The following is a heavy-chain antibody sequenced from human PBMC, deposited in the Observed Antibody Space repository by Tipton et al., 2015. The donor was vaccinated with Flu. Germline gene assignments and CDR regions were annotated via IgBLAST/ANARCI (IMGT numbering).Heavy chain of an antibody. CDR2: VR. V-gene: IGHV3-73*01. D-gene: IGHD2/OR15-2a*01. CDR1: GFTFSGSF. CDR3: TRSWDGSNFYPDFDN. J-gene: IGHJ4*02. Sequence: SLRLSCAGSGFTFSGSFIHWVRQASGKGLEWIGHVRDYPVSVAGRFSISRDNSQDTAYLQINNLKSEDTAVYYCTRSWDGSNFYPDFDNWGQGTLVTVSS.